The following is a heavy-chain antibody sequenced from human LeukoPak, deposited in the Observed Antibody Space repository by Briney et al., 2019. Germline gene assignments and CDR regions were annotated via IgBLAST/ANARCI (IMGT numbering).Heavy chain of an antibody. Sequence: PSETLSLTCTVSGGSISSGGYYWSWIRQHPGKGLEWIGYIFYSGSTYCNPSLKSRVTISVDRSKNQFSLKLSSVTAADTAVYYCAREDSSGYYFDYWGQGTLVTVSS. CDR1: GGSISSGGYY. CDR2: IFYSGST. J-gene: IGHJ4*02. V-gene: IGHV4-31*03. CDR3: AREDSSGYYFDY. D-gene: IGHD3-22*01.